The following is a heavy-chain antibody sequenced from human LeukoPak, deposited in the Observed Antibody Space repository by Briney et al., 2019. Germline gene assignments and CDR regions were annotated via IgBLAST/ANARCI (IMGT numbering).Heavy chain of an antibody. J-gene: IGHJ4*02. V-gene: IGHV3-48*03. CDR3: AREEIVPAAYFDY. Sequence: GGSLRLSCAASGFTFSSYEMNWVRQAPGKGLECVSYISSSGSTIYYADSVKGRFTISRDNAKNTLYLQMNSLRAEDTAVYYCAREEIVPAAYFDYWGQGTLVTVSS. D-gene: IGHD2-2*01. CDR2: ISSSGSTI. CDR1: GFTFSSYE.